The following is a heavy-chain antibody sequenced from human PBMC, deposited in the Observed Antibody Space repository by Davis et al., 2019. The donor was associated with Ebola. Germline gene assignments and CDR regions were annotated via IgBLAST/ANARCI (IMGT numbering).Heavy chain of an antibody. Sequence: HTGGSLRLSCAASGFTFSSYWMHWVRQAPGKGLVWVSRINSDGSSTSYADSVKGRFTTSRDNSKNTLYLQMNSLRAEDTAVYYCASTPPPRLRFLEWSNYYYGMDVWGQGTTVTVSS. D-gene: IGHD3-3*01. CDR3: ASTPPPRLRFLEWSNYYYGMDV. CDR1: GFTFSSYW. CDR2: INSDGSST. J-gene: IGHJ6*02. V-gene: IGHV3-74*01.